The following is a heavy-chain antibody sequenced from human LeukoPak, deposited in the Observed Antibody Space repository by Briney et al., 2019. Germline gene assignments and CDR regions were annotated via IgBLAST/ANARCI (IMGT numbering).Heavy chain of an antibody. Sequence: SGNLSLTCAVSGGSISSSNWWSWVRQPPGKGLEWIGEIYHSGSTNYNPSLKSRVTISVDKSKNQFSLKLSSVTAADTAVYYCAREGDYYGSGSLFDYWGQGTLVTVSS. J-gene: IGHJ4*02. CDR3: AREGDYYGSGSLFDY. CDR1: GGSISSSNW. CDR2: IYHSGST. D-gene: IGHD3-10*01. V-gene: IGHV4-4*02.